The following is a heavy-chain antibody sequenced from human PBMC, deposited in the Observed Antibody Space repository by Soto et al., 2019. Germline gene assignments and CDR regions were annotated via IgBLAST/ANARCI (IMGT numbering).Heavy chain of an antibody. CDR3: AKGEMATIRDAFDP. V-gene: IGHV3-23*01. CDR2: LSRSGGAT. J-gene: IGHJ5*02. D-gene: IGHD5-12*01. Sequence: PGGSLRLSCAASGFTLTFCSMSWVRQTPGKGLEWVSALSRSGGATYYADSVKGRFTISRDTSKNTLYLQMSDLRAEDTAIYYCAKGEMATIRDAFDPWGQGTLVTVSS. CDR1: GFTLTFCS.